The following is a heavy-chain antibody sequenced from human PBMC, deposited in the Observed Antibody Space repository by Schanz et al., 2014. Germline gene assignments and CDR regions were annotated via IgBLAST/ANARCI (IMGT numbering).Heavy chain of an antibody. D-gene: IGHD6-19*01. CDR2: VSPYSGDT. Sequence: QVQLVQSGAEVKKPGASVKVSCKASGYTFSSYGISWVRQAPGQGLEWMGRVSPYSGDTNYAQMFQGRVTMTTDTSISTAYMELSRLTSADTAVFFCARENTAVAGMPRVMDVWGQGTTVTVTS. J-gene: IGHJ6*02. CDR1: GYTFSSYG. V-gene: IGHV1-18*04. CDR3: ARENTAVAGMPRVMDV.